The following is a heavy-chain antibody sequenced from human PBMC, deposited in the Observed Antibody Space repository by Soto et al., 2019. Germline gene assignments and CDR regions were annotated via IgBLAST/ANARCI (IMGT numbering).Heavy chain of an antibody. CDR2: INPNSGGT. J-gene: IGHJ3*02. D-gene: IGHD3-9*01. Sequence: ASVKVSCKTSGYSFAGHHLHWVLQAPGQGLDWMGWINPNSGGTIYSQKFQGRVTMTRDTSISTAYMVLTSLRSDDTAVYYCARDSHYDILTGYSRNAFDMWGRGTVVTVSS. V-gene: IGHV1-2*02. CDR3: ARDSHYDILTGYSRNAFDM. CDR1: GYSFAGHH.